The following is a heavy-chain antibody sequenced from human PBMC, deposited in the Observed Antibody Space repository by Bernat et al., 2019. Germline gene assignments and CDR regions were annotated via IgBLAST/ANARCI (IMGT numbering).Heavy chain of an antibody. Sequence: QITLKESGPTLVKPTQTLTLTCTFSGFSLSTSGVGVGWIRQPPGKALEWLALIYWDDDKRYSPSLKSRLTITKDTSKNPVVLTMTNMDPVDTATYYCAHSLVGATFADAFDIWGQGTMVTVSS. V-gene: IGHV2-5*02. CDR3: AHSLVGATFADAFDI. J-gene: IGHJ3*02. CDR1: GFSLSTSGVG. CDR2: IYWDDDK. D-gene: IGHD1-26*01.